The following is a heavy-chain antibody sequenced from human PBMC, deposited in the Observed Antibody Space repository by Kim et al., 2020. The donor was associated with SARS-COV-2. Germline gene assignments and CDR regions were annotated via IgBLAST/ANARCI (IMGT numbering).Heavy chain of an antibody. CDR1: GFTFSSYS. CDR3: ARGTLWFGELLRYYFDY. CDR2: ISSSSSTI. J-gene: IGHJ4*02. V-gene: IGHV3-48*04. Sequence: GGSLRLSCAASGFTFSSYSMNWVRQAPGKGLEWVSYISSSSSTIYYADSVKGRFTISRDNAKNSLYLQMNSLRAEDTAVYYCARGTLWFGELLRYYFDYWGQGTLVTVSS. D-gene: IGHD3-10*01.